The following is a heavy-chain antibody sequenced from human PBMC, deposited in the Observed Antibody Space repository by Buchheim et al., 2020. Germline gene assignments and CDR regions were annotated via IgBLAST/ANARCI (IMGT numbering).Heavy chain of an antibody. J-gene: IGHJ6*02. Sequence: EVQLVESGGGLVQPGGSLRLSCATSGFTFSSYWMTWVRQAPGKGLEWVANIKQDGGETHYVDSVEGRFSISRDSATNSLYLQMNSLRAEDTAVYYCARLSLVYGMDVWGQGTT. CDR3: ARLSLVYGMDV. V-gene: IGHV3-7*01. CDR1: GFTFSSYW. CDR2: IKQDGGET. D-gene: IGHD2-8*02.